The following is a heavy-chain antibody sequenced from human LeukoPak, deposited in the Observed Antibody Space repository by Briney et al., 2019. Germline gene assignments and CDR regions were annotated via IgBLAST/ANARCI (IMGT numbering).Heavy chain of an antibody. CDR1: GGSFSGYY. J-gene: IGHJ6*03. D-gene: IGHD2-15*01. V-gene: IGHV4-34*01. CDR3: ARGHGYCSGGSCYHYDYYMDV. Sequence: PSETLSLTCAVYGGSFSGYYWSWIRQPPGKGLEWIGEINHSGSTNYNPSLKSRVTISVDTSKNQFSLKLSSVTAAGTAVYYCARGHGYCSGGSCYHYDYYMDVWGKGTTVTISS. CDR2: INHSGST.